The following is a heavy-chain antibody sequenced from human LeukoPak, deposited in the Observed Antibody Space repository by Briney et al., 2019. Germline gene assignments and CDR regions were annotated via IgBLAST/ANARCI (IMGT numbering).Heavy chain of an antibody. CDR1: GGTFNIYA. CDR2: IIPILGTA. Sequence: GASVKVSCKASGGTFNIYAISWVRQAPGQGLEWMGGIIPILGTANYAQKFQDRVTITADESTSTAHMELSSLRSEDTAVYYCAAGAIWNPGDRWHFDYWGQGTLVTVSS. J-gene: IGHJ4*02. D-gene: IGHD5-24*01. V-gene: IGHV1-69*01. CDR3: AAGAIWNPGDRWHFDY.